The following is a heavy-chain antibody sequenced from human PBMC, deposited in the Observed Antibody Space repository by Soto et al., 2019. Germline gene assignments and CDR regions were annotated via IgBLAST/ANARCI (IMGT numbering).Heavy chain of an antibody. Sequence: EVQLVESGGGLVQPGGSLRLSCAAAGFIFSDYDMIWVRQAPGKGLEWVSYISSSGSTIDYADSVKGRFTISRDNTKNSLYLQMNSLRAEDTAVYYCAREVDIVASFYYYGMDVWGQGTTVTVS. D-gene: IGHD5-12*01. CDR2: ISSSGSTI. J-gene: IGHJ6*02. CDR3: AREVDIVASFYYYGMDV. CDR1: GFIFSDYD. V-gene: IGHV3-48*03.